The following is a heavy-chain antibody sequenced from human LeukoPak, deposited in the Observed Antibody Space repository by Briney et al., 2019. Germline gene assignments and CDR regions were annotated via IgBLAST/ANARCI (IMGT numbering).Heavy chain of an antibody. CDR2: INPNSGGT. CDR3: ARGVYYYDSSGYYHS. Sequence: GASVKVSCKASGYTFTGYYMHWVRQAPGQGLEWMGWINPNSGGTNNAQKFQGRVTMTRDTSISTAYMELSRLRSDDTAVYYCARGVYYYDSSGYYHSWGQGTLVTVSS. D-gene: IGHD3-22*01. V-gene: IGHV1-2*02. CDR1: GYTFTGYY. J-gene: IGHJ4*02.